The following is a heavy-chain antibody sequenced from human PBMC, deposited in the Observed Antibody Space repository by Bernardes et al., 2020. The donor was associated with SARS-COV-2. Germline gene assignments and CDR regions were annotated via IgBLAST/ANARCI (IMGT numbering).Heavy chain of an antibody. CDR2: IWYDGSNK. CDR3: ARDIGYIAAAGRGVPGQYYYYYYGMDV. CDR1: GFTFSSYG. V-gene: IGHV3-33*01. Sequence: GGSLRLSCAASGFTFSSYGMHWVRQAPGKGLEWVAVIWYDGSNKYYADSVKGRFTISRDNSKNTLYLQMNSLRAEDTAVYYCARDIGYIAAAGRGVPGQYYYYYYGMDVWGQGTTVTVSS. D-gene: IGHD6-13*01. J-gene: IGHJ6*02.